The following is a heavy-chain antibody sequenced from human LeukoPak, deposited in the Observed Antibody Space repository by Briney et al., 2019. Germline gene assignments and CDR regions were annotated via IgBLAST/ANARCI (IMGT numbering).Heavy chain of an antibody. D-gene: IGHD4-17*01. CDR3: ARDGTSGGDYVYYYYYMDV. V-gene: IGHV1-46*01. CDR2: INPSGGST. Sequence: ASVKVSCKASGYTFTSYYMHWVRQAPGQGLKWMGIINPSGGSTSYAQKFQGRVTMTRDTSTSTVYMELSSLRSEDTAVYYCARDGTSGGDYVYYYYYMDVWGKGTTVTVSS. J-gene: IGHJ6*03. CDR1: GYTFTSYY.